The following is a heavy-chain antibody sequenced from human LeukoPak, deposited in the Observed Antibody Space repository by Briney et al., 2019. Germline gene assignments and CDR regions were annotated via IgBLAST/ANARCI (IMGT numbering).Heavy chain of an antibody. CDR2: ISSSSSTI. V-gene: IGHV3-48*03. J-gene: IGHJ4*02. CDR3: ARELDYCGGDCYYDY. Sequence: GGSLRLSCAASGFSFSGYEMHWVRQAPGKGLEWVSYISSSSSTIYYADSVKGRFTISRDNAKNSLYLQMNSLRDEDTAVYYCARELDYCGGDCYYDYWGQGTLVTVSS. CDR1: GFSFSGYE. D-gene: IGHD2-21*02.